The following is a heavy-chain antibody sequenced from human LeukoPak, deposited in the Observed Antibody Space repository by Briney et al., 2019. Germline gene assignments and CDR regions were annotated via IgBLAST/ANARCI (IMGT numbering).Heavy chain of an antibody. D-gene: IGHD3-10*02. CDR2: ISSSGSTI. CDR1: GFTFSSYE. Sequence: GGSLRLSCAASGFTFSSYEMNWVRQTPGKGLEWVSYISSSGSTIYYADSVKGRFTISRDNAKNSLYLQMNSLRAEDTAVYYCAELGITMIGGVWGKGTTVTVSS. J-gene: IGHJ6*04. V-gene: IGHV3-48*03. CDR3: AELGITMIGGV.